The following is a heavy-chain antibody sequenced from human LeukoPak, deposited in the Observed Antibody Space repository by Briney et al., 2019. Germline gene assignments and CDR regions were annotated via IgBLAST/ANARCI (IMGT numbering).Heavy chain of an antibody. V-gene: IGHV1-18*04. D-gene: IGHD4-17*01. CDR3: ARVKTKVTTLGWFDP. Sequence: ASVKVSCKASGYTFTSYYMHWVRQAPGQGLEWMGWISVDNGNTNYAQKLQGRVTMTTDTSTSTAYMELRSLRSDDTAVYYCARVKTKVTTLGWFDPWGQGTLVTVSS. J-gene: IGHJ5*02. CDR1: GYTFTSYY. CDR2: ISVDNGNT.